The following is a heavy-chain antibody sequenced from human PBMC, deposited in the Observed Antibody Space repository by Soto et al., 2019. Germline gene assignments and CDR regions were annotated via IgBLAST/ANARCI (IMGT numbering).Heavy chain of an antibody. CDR2: IYYSGST. CDR3: ARDVGAARGGNYYYGMDD. D-gene: IGHD6-6*01. Sequence: SETLSLTCTVSGGSISSYYWSWIRQPPGKGLEWIGYIYYSGSTNYNPSLKSRVTISVDTSKNQFSLKLSSVTAADTAVYYCARDVGAARGGNYYYGMDDWGQGTTVTVSS. CDR1: GGSISSYY. V-gene: IGHV4-59*01. J-gene: IGHJ6*02.